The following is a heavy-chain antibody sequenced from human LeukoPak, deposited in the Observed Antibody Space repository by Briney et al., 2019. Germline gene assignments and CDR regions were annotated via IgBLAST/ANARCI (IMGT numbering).Heavy chain of an antibody. CDR3: ARDSHYSTSSLYYYYYTNV. V-gene: IGHV4-59*12. CDR2: IFYSGRT. CDR1: GGSISSYY. J-gene: IGHJ6*03. Sequence: PSETLSLTCTVSGGSISSYYWNWIRQPPGKGLEWIGYIFYSGRTNYNPSLKSRVTISVDTSKNQFSLKLSSVTAADTAVYYCARDSHYSTSSLYYYYYTNVWGEGTTVIVSS. D-gene: IGHD6-6*01.